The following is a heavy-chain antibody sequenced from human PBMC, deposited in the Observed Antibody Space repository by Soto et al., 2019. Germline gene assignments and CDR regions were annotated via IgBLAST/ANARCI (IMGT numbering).Heavy chain of an antibody. J-gene: IGHJ3*02. CDR3: ARGSYNWNYSGPFDI. CDR1: GYTFTGYY. D-gene: IGHD1-7*01. V-gene: IGHV1-2*02. CDR2: INPNSGGT. Sequence: ASVKVSCKASGYTFTGYYMHWVRQAPGQGLEWMGWINPNSGGTNYAQKFQGRVTMTRDTSISTAYMELSRPRSDDTAVYYCARGSYNWNYSGPFDIWGQGTMVTVSS.